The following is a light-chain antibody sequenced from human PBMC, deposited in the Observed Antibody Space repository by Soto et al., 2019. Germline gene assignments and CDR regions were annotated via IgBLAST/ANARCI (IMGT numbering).Light chain of an antibody. CDR2: GAS. J-gene: IGKJ5*01. CDR3: QQRSNWPPIT. Sequence: VLTQSPGTLSLSPGERATLSCRASQSVRTSYLAWYQQKPGQPPRLLIYGASSRATAIPDRFSGSGSGTDFTLTISSLEPEDFAVYYCQQRSNWPPITFGHGTRLEIK. CDR1: QSVRTSY. V-gene: IGKV3D-20*02.